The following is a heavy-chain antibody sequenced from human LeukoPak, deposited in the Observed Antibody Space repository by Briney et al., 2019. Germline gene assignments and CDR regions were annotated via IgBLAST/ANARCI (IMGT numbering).Heavy chain of an antibody. V-gene: IGHV3-7*04. D-gene: IGHD3-3*01. J-gene: IGHJ4*02. CDR3: AREGLRFLEWFSYYFDY. Sequence: GRFSISRDDTKNSLYLQLNSLRAEDTAVYYCAREGLRFLEWFSYYFDYWGLGTLVTVSS.